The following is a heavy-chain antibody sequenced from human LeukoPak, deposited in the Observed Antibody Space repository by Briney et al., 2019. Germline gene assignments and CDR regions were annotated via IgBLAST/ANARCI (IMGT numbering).Heavy chain of an antibody. D-gene: IGHD6-19*01. J-gene: IGHJ1*01. CDR1: GSTFSNSG. V-gene: IGHV1-18*01. Sequence: ASVKLSCKASGSTFSNSGVNWGRHAPGHGLGWGGWISAYSGDTEYAQKFQGRVSMSTDSSTNTVYLEVRDLRSDDTAIYYCARGRNQWLIPDGYLQEWGQGTLVTVSS. CDR2: ISAYSGDT. CDR3: ARGRNQWLIPDGYLQE.